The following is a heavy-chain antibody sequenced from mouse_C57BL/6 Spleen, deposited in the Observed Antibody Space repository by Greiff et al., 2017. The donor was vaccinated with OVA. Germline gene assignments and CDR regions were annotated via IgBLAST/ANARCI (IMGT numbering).Heavy chain of an antibody. CDR2: INPSSGYT. D-gene: IGHD1-1*01. CDR3: ARGNGSSPRYFDY. Sequence: QVQLQQSGAELAKPGASVKLSCKASGYTFPSYWMHWVKQRPGQGLEWIGYINPSSGYTKSNQKFKDKATLTADKSSSTAYMQLSSLTYEDSAVYYCARGNGSSPRYFDYWGQGTTLTVSS. J-gene: IGHJ2*01. CDR1: GYTFPSYW. V-gene: IGHV1-7*01.